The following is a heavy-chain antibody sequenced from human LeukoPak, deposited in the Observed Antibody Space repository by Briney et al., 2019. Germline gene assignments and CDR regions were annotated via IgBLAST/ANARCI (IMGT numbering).Heavy chain of an antibody. CDR2: INQSGST. CDR1: GGSFSGYY. J-gene: IGHJ4*02. D-gene: IGHD3-22*01. V-gene: IGHV4-34*01. Sequence: SETLSLTCAVYGGSFSGYYWSWIGQPPGKGVEGRGEINQSGSTNYNPSLKSRGTISVDTSKNHFSLKLSSVTAADTAVYSCAREGVESSGYPYYFDYWGQGTLVTVSS. CDR3: AREGVESSGYPYYFDY.